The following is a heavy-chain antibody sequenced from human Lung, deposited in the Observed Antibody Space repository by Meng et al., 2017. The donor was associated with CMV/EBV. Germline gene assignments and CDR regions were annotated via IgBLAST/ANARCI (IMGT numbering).Heavy chain of an antibody. Sequence: QLQLQVSGPVLVKHSPPLSLPCTVSAGSISSGSTSWAWIRQPQGEGLEWIGVVVYSGTTYYPSSLKSRVSISVDTSKNQFSLKLSSVTAADTAVYYCARHHHSPTFDYWGQGTLVTVSS. J-gene: IGHJ4*02. V-gene: IGHV4-39*01. D-gene: IGHD1-14*01. CDR2: VVYSGTT. CDR1: AGSISSGSTS. CDR3: ARHHHSPTFDY.